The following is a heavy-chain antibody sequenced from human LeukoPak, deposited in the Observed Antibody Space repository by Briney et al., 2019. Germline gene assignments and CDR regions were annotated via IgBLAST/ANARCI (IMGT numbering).Heavy chain of an antibody. V-gene: IGHV4-61*02. CDR3: ARDSTYCSSTSCRRYYMDV. CDR1: GGSISSGSYY. Sequence: SQTLSLTCTVSGGSISSGSYYWSWIRQPAGKGLEWIGRIYTSGSTNYNPSLKSRVTISVDTSKNQFSLKLSSVTAADTAVYYCARDSTYCSSTSCRRYYMDVWGIGTTVTVSS. D-gene: IGHD2-2*01. J-gene: IGHJ6*03. CDR2: IYTSGST.